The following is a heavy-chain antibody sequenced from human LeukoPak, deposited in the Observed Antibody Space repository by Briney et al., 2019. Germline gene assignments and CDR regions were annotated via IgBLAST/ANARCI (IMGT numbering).Heavy chain of an antibody. CDR3: ARHGGRWFGEFDAFDI. CDR2: IYYSGST. J-gene: IGHJ3*02. CDR1: GGSISSSSYY. Sequence: SETLSLTCTVSGGSISSSSYYWGWIRQPPGKGLEWIGSIYYSGSTYYNPSLKSRVPISVDTSKNQFSLKLSSVTAADTAVYYCARHGGRWFGEFDAFDIWGQGTMVTVSS. V-gene: IGHV4-39*01. D-gene: IGHD3-10*01.